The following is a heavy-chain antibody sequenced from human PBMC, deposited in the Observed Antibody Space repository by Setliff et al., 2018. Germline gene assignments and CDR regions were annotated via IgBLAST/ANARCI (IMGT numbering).Heavy chain of an antibody. CDR2: IKQDGSDK. D-gene: IGHD3-22*01. Sequence: GGSLRLSCAASGFTFSSYWMSWVRQAPGKGLEWVANIKQDGSDKYYVYSVKGRFTISRDNAKNSLYLQMNNLRAEDTAVYYCAKATSLVITLQYFDYWGQGTLVTVSS. V-gene: IGHV3-7*01. CDR1: GFTFSSYW. J-gene: IGHJ4*02. CDR3: AKATSLVITLQYFDY.